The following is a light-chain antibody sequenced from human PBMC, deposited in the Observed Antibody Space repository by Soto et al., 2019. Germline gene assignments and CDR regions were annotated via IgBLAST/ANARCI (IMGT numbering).Light chain of an antibody. J-gene: IGKJ3*01. CDR2: LAS. Sequence: DIVRTQSPLSLSVTPGEAASISCRCSQSLLHRNGNSYLDWYLQRTGQSPQLLISLASNRASGVPDRFSGSGSGTDFTLHISRVEAEDVGVYYCMQALQSSFTFGPGTKVDL. CDR1: QSLLHRNGNSY. CDR3: MQALQSSFT. V-gene: IGKV2-28*01.